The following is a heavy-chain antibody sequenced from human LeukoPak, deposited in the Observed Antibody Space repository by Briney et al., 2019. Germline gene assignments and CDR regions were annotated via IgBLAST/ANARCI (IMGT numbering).Heavy chain of an antibody. Sequence: SETLSLTCTVSGGSISSSSYYWGWIRQPPGKGLEWIGSIYYSGSTYYNPSLKSRVTISVDTSKNQFSLKLSSVTAADTAVYYCAGNPSTLHSSGWPFDYWGQGTLVTVSS. V-gene: IGHV4-39*07. J-gene: IGHJ4*02. CDR3: AGNPSTLHSSGWPFDY. CDR2: IYYSGST. CDR1: GGSISSSSYY. D-gene: IGHD6-19*01.